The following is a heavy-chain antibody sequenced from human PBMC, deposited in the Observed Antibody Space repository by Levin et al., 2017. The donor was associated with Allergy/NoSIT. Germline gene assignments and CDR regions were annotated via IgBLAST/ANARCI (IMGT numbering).Heavy chain of an antibody. V-gene: IGHV1-69*13. J-gene: IGHJ6*02. CDR3: VREVDWLGMDV. Sequence: ASVKVSCMASGGFRSNYAISWVRQAPGQGLEWMGGIIPMFGTGNYAQKFQGRVTITADESTDTVHMEMTTLRSEDTAVYYCVREVDWLGMDVWGQGTTVTVSS. CDR2: IIPMFGTG. D-gene: IGHD5-12*01. CDR1: GGFRSNYA.